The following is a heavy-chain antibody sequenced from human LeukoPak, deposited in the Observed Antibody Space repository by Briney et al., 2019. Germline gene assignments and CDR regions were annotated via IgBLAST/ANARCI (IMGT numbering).Heavy chain of an antibody. J-gene: IGHJ6*02. CDR1: GFTFNDYA. D-gene: IGHD3-22*01. Sequence: PGGSLRLSCAASGFTFNDYAMHWVPQAPGRGLEWVALISYDGNNRYYADSVKGRFTISRDNSKNRLYLQMNSLRAEDTAVYYCASTEGYMIVSDYGMDVWGQGTTVTVSS. V-gene: IGHV3-30-3*01. CDR2: ISYDGNNR. CDR3: ASTEGYMIVSDYGMDV.